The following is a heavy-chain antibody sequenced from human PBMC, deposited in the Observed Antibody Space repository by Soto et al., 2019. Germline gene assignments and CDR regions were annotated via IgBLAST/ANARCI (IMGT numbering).Heavy chain of an antibody. D-gene: IGHD6-13*01. Sequence: QVQLQESGPGLVKPSQTLSLTCTVSGGSISSGGYYWSWIRQHPGKGLEWIGYIYYSGSTYYNPSLKSRVTISVDTSKNQFSLKLSYVTAADTAVYYCARTYSSSWYAQFDPWGQGTLVTVSS. CDR2: IYYSGST. CDR1: GGSISSGGYY. V-gene: IGHV4-31*03. J-gene: IGHJ5*02. CDR3: ARTYSSSWYAQFDP.